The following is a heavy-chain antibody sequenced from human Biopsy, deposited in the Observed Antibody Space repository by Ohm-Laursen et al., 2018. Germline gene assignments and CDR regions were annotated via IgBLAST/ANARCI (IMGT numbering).Heavy chain of an antibody. CDR2: IYYTGST. Sequence: SDTLSLTCTVSRDSISNYYWTWIRQSPGKGLERIGYIYYTGSTNYNPSVKSRVTISVDTSKNQFSLKLNSVTAADTAVYFCARDSRGGHLNTTLITGKNLDSWGQGILVTVSS. CDR3: ARDSRGGHLNTTLITGKNLDS. CDR1: RDSISNYY. D-gene: IGHD3-16*01. V-gene: IGHV4-59*01. J-gene: IGHJ4*02.